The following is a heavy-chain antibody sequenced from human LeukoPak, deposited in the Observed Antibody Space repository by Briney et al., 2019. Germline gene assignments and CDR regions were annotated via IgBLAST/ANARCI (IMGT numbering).Heavy chain of an antibody. D-gene: IGHD5-18*01. J-gene: IGHJ4*02. CDR3: LYSYGYAHAA. Sequence: SVKVSCKASGGTFSSYAISWVRQAPGQGLEWMGRIIPIFGTANYAQKFQGRVTITTDASTSTAYMELSSLTSEDTAVYYCLYSYGYAHAAWGQGTLVTVSS. CDR1: GGTFSSYA. V-gene: IGHV1-69*05. CDR2: IIPIFGTA.